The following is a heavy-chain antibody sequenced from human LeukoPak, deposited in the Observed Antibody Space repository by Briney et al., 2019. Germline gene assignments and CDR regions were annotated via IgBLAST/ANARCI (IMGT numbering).Heavy chain of an antibody. CDR2: IRYDGSNK. Sequence: GGSLRLSCAASGFTFSSYGMHWVRQAPGKGLELVAFIRYDGSNKYYADSVKGRFTISRDNSKNTLYLQMNSLRAEDTAVYYCANDLWSGTPNWGQGTLITVSS. J-gene: IGHJ4*02. CDR3: ANDLWSGTPN. V-gene: IGHV3-30*02. D-gene: IGHD3-3*01. CDR1: GFTFSSYG.